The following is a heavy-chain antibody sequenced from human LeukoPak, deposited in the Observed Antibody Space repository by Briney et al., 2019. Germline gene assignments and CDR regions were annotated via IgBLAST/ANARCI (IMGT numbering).Heavy chain of an antibody. CDR2: IYYSGST. CDR3: ARRRPDYGGNGFDY. V-gene: IGHV4-59*08. J-gene: IGHJ4*02. D-gene: IGHD4-23*01. Sequence: KTSETLSLTCTVSGGSISSYYWSWIRQPPRKGPEWIGYIYYSGSTNYNPSLKSRVTISVDTSKNQFSLKLSSVTAADTAVYYCARRRPDYGGNGFDYWGQGTLVTVSS. CDR1: GGSISSYY.